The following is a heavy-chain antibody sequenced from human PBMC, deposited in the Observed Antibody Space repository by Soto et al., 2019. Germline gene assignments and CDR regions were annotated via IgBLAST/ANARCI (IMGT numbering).Heavy chain of an antibody. CDR2: INHSGST. CDR3: ARGRYGITMIVVVITTFYFDY. J-gene: IGHJ4*02. CDR1: GGSFSGYY. V-gene: IGHV4-34*01. D-gene: IGHD3-22*01. Sequence: PSETLSLTCAVYGGSFSGYYWSWIRQPPGKGLEWIGEINHSGSTNYNPSLKSRVTISVDTSKNQFSLKLSSVTAADTAVYYCARGRYGITMIVVVITTFYFDYWGQGTLVTVSS.